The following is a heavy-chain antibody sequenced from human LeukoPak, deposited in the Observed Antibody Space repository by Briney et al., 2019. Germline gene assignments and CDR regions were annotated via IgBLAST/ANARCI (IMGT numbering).Heavy chain of an antibody. V-gene: IGHV4-30-2*01. CDR1: GGSISSGGYS. Sequence: SETLSLTCTVSGGSISSGGYSWSWIRQPPGKGLGWIGYIYHSGSTYYNPSLKSRVTISVDRSKNQFSLKLSSVTAADTAVYYCARARKAWYFDYWGQGTLVTVSS. CDR2: IYHSGST. J-gene: IGHJ4*02. CDR3: ARARKAWYFDY.